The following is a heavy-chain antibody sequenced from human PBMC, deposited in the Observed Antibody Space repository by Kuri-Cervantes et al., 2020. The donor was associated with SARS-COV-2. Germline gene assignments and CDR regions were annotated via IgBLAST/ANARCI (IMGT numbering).Heavy chain of an antibody. CDR2: ISGSGGST. CDR1: GFTFSSYA. D-gene: IGHD2-15*01. CDR3: ARLGLGYCRGGSCPRAFDI. J-gene: IGHJ3*02. Sequence: GESLKISCAASGFTFSSYAMSWVRQAPGKGLEWVSAISGSGGSTYYADSVKGRFTISRDNSKNTLYLQMNSLRAEDTAVYYCARLGLGYCRGGSCPRAFDIWGQGTMVTVSS. V-gene: IGHV3-23*01.